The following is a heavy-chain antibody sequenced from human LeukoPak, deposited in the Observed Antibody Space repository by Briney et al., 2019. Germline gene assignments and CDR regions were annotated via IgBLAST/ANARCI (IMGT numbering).Heavy chain of an antibody. Sequence: ASVKVSCKASGYTFTSYGISWVRQAPGQGLEWMGWISAYNGNTNYAQKLQGRVTMTTDTSTSTAYIELRSLGSDDTAVYYCAAERLYGILDYWGQGTLVTVSS. V-gene: IGHV1-18*01. J-gene: IGHJ4*02. CDR1: GYTFTSYG. CDR2: ISAYNGNT. D-gene: IGHD6-25*01. CDR3: AAERLYGILDY.